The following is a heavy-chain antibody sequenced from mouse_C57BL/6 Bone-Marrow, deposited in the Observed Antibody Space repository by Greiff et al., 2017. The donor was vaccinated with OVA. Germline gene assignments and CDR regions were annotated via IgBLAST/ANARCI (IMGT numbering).Heavy chain of an antibody. D-gene: IGHD1-1*01. CDR1: GYTFTDYY. CDR3: ARRGSFYYGRSYWYFDV. V-gene: IGHV1-26*01. CDR2: INPNNGGT. J-gene: IGHJ1*03. Sequence: EVQLQQSGPELVKPGASVKISCKASGYTFTDYYMNWVKQSHGKSLEWIGDINPNNGGTSYNQKFKGKATLTVDKSSSTAYMELRRLTSEDSAVYYCARRGSFYYGRSYWYFDVWGTGTTVTVSS.